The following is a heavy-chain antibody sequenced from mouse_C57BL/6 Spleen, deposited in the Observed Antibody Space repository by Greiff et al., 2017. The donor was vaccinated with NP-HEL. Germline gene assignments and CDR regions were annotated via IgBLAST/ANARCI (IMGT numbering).Heavy chain of an antibody. D-gene: IGHD2-4*01. CDR2: IDPETGGT. CDR1: GYTFTDYE. V-gene: IGHV1-15*01. CDR3: TNYDWFAY. Sequence: VQLQQSGAELVRPGASVTLSCKASGYTFTDYEMHWVKQTPVHGLEWIGAIDPETGGTAYNQKFKGKAILTADKSSSTAYMELRSLTSEVSAVYYCTNYDWFAYWGQGTLVTVSA. J-gene: IGHJ3*01.